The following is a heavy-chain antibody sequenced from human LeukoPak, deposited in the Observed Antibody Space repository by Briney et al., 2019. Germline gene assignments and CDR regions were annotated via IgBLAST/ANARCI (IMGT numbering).Heavy chain of an antibody. CDR2: IYYSGST. D-gene: IGHD5-12*01. Sequence: SETLSLTCTFSGGSISSGGYYWSWIRPHPGEGLEWIGYIYYSGSTYYNPSLKSRVTTSVDTSKNQFSLKLSSVTAADTAVYYCARVKIVATTTWFDPWGQGTLVTVSS. V-gene: IGHV4-31*03. CDR3: ARVKIVATTTWFDP. CDR1: GGSISSGGYY. J-gene: IGHJ5*02.